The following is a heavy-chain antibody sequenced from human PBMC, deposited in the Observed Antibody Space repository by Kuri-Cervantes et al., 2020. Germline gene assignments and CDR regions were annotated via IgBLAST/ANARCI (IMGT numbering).Heavy chain of an antibody. D-gene: IGHD1-26*01. CDR2: IGKAGDS. V-gene: IGHV3-13*01. CDR3: ARQPTRVGATSFDY. Sequence: GGSLRLSCAASGFTFSSSDMHWVRQASGKGLEWVSAIGKAGDSYYPGSVKGRFTISRDNSKNTLYLQMNSLRAEDTAVYYCARQPTRVGATSFDYWGQGTLVTVSS. J-gene: IGHJ4*02. CDR1: GFTFSSSD.